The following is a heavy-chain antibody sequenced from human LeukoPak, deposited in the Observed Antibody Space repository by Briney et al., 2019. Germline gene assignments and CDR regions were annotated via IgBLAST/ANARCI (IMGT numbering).Heavy chain of an antibody. CDR2: ISGSGGST. V-gene: IGHV3-23*01. J-gene: IGHJ4*02. CDR3: AKSRPSYYYDSSGYLSDY. CDR1: GFTFSSYA. D-gene: IGHD3-22*01. Sequence: GGSLRLSCAASGFTFSSYAMSWVRQAPGKGLEWVSAISGSGGSTYYADSVKGRFTTSRDNSKNTLYLQMNSLRAEDTAVYYCAKSRPSYYYDSSGYLSDYWGQGTLVTVSS.